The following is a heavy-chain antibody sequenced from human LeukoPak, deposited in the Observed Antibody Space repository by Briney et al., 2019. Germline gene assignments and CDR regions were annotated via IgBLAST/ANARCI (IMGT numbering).Heavy chain of an antibody. J-gene: IGHJ3*02. Sequence: ASVKVSCKASGGTFSSYAISWVRQAPGQGLEWMGRIIPILGIANYAQKFQGRVTITADKSTSTAYMELSSLRSEDTAVYYCASMGYFDWSIGDAFDIWGQGTMVTVSS. CDR2: IIPILGIA. CDR3: ASMGYFDWSIGDAFDI. V-gene: IGHV1-69*04. D-gene: IGHD3-9*01. CDR1: GGTFSSYA.